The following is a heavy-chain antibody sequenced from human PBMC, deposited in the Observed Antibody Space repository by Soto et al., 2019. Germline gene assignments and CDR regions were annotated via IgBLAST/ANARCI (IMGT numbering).Heavy chain of an antibody. CDR2: IWYDGSNK. CDR3: ARERIAARLFRAPNWFDP. CDR1: GFTFSSYG. V-gene: IGHV3-33*01. Sequence: GGSLRLSCAASGFTFSSYGMHWVRQAPGKGLEWVAVIWYDGSNKYYADSVKGRFTISRDNSKNTLYLQMNSLRAEDTAVYYCARERIAARLFRAPNWFDPWGQGTLVTVSS. J-gene: IGHJ5*02. D-gene: IGHD6-6*01.